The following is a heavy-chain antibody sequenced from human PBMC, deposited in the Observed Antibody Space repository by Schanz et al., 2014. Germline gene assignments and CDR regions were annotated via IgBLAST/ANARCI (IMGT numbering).Heavy chain of an antibody. V-gene: IGHV3-21*01. CDR1: GFNFSSYS. J-gene: IGHJ5*01. CDR2: ISYGTSYI. D-gene: IGHD3-10*01. CDR3: AKQHIVRGVIYLNWFDS. Sequence: EVKMVESGGGLVKPGGSLRLSCAASGFNFSSYSLNWVRQAPGKGLEWVSSISYGTSYIYYAESVKGRFTISRDNAKRSLFLQMNSLRVEDTAVYYWAKQHIVRGVIYLNWFDSWGQGTLVTVSS.